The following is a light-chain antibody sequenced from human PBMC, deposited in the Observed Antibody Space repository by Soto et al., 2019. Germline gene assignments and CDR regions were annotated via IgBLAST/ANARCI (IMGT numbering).Light chain of an antibody. J-gene: IGLJ1*01. CDR1: SSNIGSNT. V-gene: IGLV1-44*01. Sequence: QAVVTQPPSASGTPGQRVTISCSGSSSNIGSNTVNWYQQLPGTAPKLLIHSNNQRPSGVPDRFSGSKSGTSASLAISGLQSEDEADYYCAAWDDSLNGRVFGTGTKVTVL. CDR3: AAWDDSLNGRV. CDR2: SNN.